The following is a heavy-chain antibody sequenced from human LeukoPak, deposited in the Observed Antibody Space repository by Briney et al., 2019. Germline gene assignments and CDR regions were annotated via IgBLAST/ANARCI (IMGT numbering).Heavy chain of an antibody. CDR2: IYYSGST. CDR1: GGSISSSSYD. CDR3: ARRRIVVVAATPGHNWFDP. J-gene: IGHJ5*02. Sequence: TSETLSLTCTVSGGSISSSSYDWGWIRQPPGKGLEWIGSIYYSGSTYYNPSLKSRVTISVDTSKNQFSLKLSSVTAADTAVHYCARRRIVVVAATPGHNWFDPWGQGTLVTVSS. D-gene: IGHD2-15*01. V-gene: IGHV4-39*01.